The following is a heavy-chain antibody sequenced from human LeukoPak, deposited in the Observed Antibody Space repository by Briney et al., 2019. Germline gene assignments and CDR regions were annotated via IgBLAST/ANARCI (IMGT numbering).Heavy chain of an antibody. CDR1: GITLSIYR. CDR3: ARSGSGYFDY. J-gene: IGHJ4*02. V-gene: IGHV3-7*03. Sequence: GGSLRLSCAASGITLSIYRMSWVRQAPGKGLEWVANIKQDGSEKYYVDSVRGRFTISRDNAKNSLYLQMNNLRAEDTAVYYCARSGSGYFDYWGQGTLVTVSS. CDR2: IKQDGSEK.